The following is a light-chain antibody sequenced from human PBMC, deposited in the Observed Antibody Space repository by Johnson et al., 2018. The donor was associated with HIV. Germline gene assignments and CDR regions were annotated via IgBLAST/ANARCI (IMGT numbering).Light chain of an antibody. CDR3: GTWDSSLSVYA. CDR2: DNN. Sequence: SVLTQPPSVSAAPGQKVTISCSGSSSNIGNNYVSWYQQLPGTAPKLLIYDNNKRPSGIPDRFSGSKSGTSATLGITGLQTGDEADYYCGTWDSSLSVYAVGTWTKGPVL. V-gene: IGLV1-51*01. CDR1: SSNIGNNY. J-gene: IGLJ1*01.